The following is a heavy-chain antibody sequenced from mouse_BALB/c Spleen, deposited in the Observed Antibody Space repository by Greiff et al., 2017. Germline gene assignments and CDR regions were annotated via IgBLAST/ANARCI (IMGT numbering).Heavy chain of an antibody. CDR1: GYTFTSYW. CDR2: INPSDSYT. D-gene: IGHD1-1*01. J-gene: IGHJ1*01. Sequence: QVQLQQPGAELVKPGASVKLSCKASGYTFTSYWMHWVKQRPGQGLEWIGEINPSDSYTNYNQKFKGKATLTVDKSSSTAYMQLSSLTSEDSAVYYCARITTDLHWYFDVWGAGTTVTVSS. V-gene: IGHV1-69*02. CDR3: ARITTDLHWYFDV.